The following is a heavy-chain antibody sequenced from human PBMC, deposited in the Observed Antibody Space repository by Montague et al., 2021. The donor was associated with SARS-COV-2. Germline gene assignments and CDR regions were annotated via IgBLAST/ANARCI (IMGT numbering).Heavy chain of an antibody. Sequence: PALVKPTQTLTLTCTFSGFSLDSRGVGVGWIRQPPGKAQECLALIYWNDDKRYSPSLKTRLTVTKDTSKNQVVLTMTDMDPVDTATYFCAHKNSGWPIEFANWGQGTLVTVSS. D-gene: IGHD6-19*01. CDR1: GFSLDSRGVG. CDR2: IYWNDDK. J-gene: IGHJ4*02. CDR3: AHKNSGWPIEFAN. V-gene: IGHV2-5*01.